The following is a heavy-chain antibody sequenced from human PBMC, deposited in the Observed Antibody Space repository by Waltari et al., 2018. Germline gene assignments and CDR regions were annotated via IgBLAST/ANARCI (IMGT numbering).Heavy chain of an antibody. Sequence: QVQVVESGGGVVQPGRSLRISCAAPGFAFRSSAMHWVRQAQGKGLEWVAVITYDGDDKFYADSVKGRFSISRDNSKNTVFLQMNGLTTEDTAVYYCARGAGATERYYFDFWGQGTLVTVSS. D-gene: IGHD1-26*01. J-gene: IGHJ4*02. V-gene: IGHV3-30*04. CDR1: GFAFRSSA. CDR3: ARGAGATERYYFDF. CDR2: ITYDGDDK.